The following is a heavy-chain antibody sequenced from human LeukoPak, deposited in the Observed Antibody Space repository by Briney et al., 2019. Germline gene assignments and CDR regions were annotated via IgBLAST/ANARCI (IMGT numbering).Heavy chain of an antibody. CDR3: GRHVSGESSYWFDP. J-gene: IGHJ5*02. V-gene: IGHV5-51*01. CDR2: IYPGDSDT. CDR1: GHSFTSYW. Sequence: GESLKISCKGSGHSFTSYWIGWVRQMPGKGLEGMGIIYPGDSDTRYSPSFQGQVTISADKSISTAYLQWSSLKASDTAMYYCGRHVSGESSYWFDPWGQGTLVTVSS. D-gene: IGHD3-10*01.